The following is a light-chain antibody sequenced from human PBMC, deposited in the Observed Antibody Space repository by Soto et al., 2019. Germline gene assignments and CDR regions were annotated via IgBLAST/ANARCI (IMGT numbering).Light chain of an antibody. CDR2: GNN. CDR1: SSNIGAGYD. Sequence: QSVLTQPPSVSGAPGQRVTISCTGSSSNIGAGYDVHWYQQLPGTAPKLLIYGNNNRPSGVPDRFSASKSGTSASLAITGLQAEDEADYYCQSYDISLSVVVFGGGTKLTVL. V-gene: IGLV1-40*01. CDR3: QSYDISLSVVV. J-gene: IGLJ2*01.